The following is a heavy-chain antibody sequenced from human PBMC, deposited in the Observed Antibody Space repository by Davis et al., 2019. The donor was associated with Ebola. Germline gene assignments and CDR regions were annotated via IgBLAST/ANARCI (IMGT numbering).Heavy chain of an antibody. CDR1: GYTFTSYD. V-gene: IGHV1-8*01. CDR3: ARDIPGYGDYGYYFDY. Sequence: GESLKVSCKASGYTFTSYDINWVRQATGKGLEWMGWMNPNSGNTGYAQKFQGRVTMTRNTSISTAYMELSSLRSEDTAVYYCARDIPGYGDYGYYFDYWGQGTLVTVSS. CDR2: MNPNSGNT. J-gene: IGHJ4*02. D-gene: IGHD4-17*01.